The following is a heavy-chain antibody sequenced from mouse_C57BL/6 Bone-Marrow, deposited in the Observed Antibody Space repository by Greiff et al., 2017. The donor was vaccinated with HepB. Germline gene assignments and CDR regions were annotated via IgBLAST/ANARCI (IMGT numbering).Heavy chain of an antibody. D-gene: IGHD2-3*01. CDR1: GFSFTSYG. CDR2: IWSGGST. J-gene: IGHJ4*01. CDR3: ARNPPDGYLYYYAMDY. V-gene: IGHV2-2*01. Sequence: QVQLQQSGPGLVQPSQSLSITCTVSGFSFTSYGVHWVRQSPGKGLEWLGVIWSGGSTDYNAAFISRLSISKDNSKSQVFFKMNRLQADDTDIYYCARNPPDGYLYYYAMDYWGQGTSVTVSS.